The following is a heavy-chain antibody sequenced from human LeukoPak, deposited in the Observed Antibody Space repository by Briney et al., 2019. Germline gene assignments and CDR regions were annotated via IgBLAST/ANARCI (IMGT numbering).Heavy chain of an antibody. CDR2: ISSSSSYT. Sequence: PGGSLRLSCAASGFTFSDYYMSWIRQAPGKGLEWVSYISSSSSYTNYADSVKGRFTISRDNSKNTLYLQMNSLRAEDTAVYYCARDYYGSGSHDYWGQGTLVTVSS. CDR3: ARDYYGSGSHDY. V-gene: IGHV3-11*06. CDR1: GFTFSDYY. J-gene: IGHJ4*02. D-gene: IGHD3-10*01.